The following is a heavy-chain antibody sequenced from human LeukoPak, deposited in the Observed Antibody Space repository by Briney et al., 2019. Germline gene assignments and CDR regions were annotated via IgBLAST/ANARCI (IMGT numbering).Heavy chain of an antibody. J-gene: IGHJ4*02. CDR2: ISYDGSNK. CDR1: EFTFSSYG. Sequence: GGSLRLSCAASEFTFSSYGMHWVRQAPGKGLEWVAVISYDGSNKYYADSVKGRFTISRDNSKNTLYLQMNSLRAEDTAVYYCAKDTVEAAGDYWGQGTLVTVSS. V-gene: IGHV3-30*18. D-gene: IGHD6-13*01. CDR3: AKDTVEAAGDY.